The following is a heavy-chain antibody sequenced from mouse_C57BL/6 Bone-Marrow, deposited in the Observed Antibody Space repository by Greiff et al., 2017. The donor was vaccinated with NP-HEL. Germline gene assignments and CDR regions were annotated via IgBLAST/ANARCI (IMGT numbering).Heavy chain of an antibody. CDR2: IYPGDGDT. CDR3: ATYLFYYFDY. D-gene: IGHD1-1*01. J-gene: IGHJ2*01. Sequence: QVQLQQSGPELVKPGASVKISCKASGYAFSSSWMNWVKQRPGKGLEWIGRIYPGDGDTNYNGKFKGKATLTADKSSSTAYMQLSSLTSEDSAVYFCATYLFYYFDYWGQGTTLTVSS. CDR1: GYAFSSSW. V-gene: IGHV1-82*01.